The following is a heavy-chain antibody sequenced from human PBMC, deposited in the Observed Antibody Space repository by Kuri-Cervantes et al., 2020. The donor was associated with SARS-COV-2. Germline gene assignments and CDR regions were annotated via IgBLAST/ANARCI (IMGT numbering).Heavy chain of an antibody. Sequence: GGSLRLSCAASGFTFSSYAMHWIRQAPGKGLEWISFISSSGTYINYADSVKGRFTISRDGAKNSLYLQMHSLRADDTAVYYCARGIHEGLDVWGPGTTVTVSS. V-gene: IGHV3-21*05. CDR1: GFTFSSYA. D-gene: IGHD5-18*01. CDR2: ISSSGTYI. J-gene: IGHJ6*02. CDR3: ARGIHEGLDV.